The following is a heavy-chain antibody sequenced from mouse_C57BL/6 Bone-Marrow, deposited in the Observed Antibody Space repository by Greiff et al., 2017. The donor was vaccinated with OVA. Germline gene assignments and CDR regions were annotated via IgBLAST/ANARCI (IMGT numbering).Heavy chain of an antibody. CDR1: GFTFSDYG. V-gene: IGHV5-17*01. J-gene: IGHJ4*01. CDR2: ISSGSSTI. D-gene: IGHD5-1*01. Sequence: EVKLMESGGGLVKPGGSLKLSCAASGFTFSDYGMHWVRQAPEKGLEWVAYISSGSSTIYYADTVKGRFTISRDNAKNTLFLQMTSLRSEDTAMYYCARGYLYYAMDYWGQGTSVIVSS. CDR3: ARGYLYYAMDY.